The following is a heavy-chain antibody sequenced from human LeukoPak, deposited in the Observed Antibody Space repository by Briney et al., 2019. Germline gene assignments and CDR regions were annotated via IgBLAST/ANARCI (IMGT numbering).Heavy chain of an antibody. CDR3: ARRVVVTAMDF. CDR2: INHSGST. D-gene: IGHD2-21*02. CDR1: GGSFSGYY. V-gene: IGHV4-34*01. J-gene: IGHJ4*02. Sequence: SETLSLTCAVYGGSFSGYYWSWIRQPPGKGLEWIGEINHSGSTNYNPSLKSRVTISVDTSKNQFSLRLSSVTAADTALYFCARRVVVTAMDFWGQGTLVTVSS.